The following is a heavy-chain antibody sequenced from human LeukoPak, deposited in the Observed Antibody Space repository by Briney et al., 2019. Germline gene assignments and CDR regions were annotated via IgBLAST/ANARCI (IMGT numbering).Heavy chain of an antibody. V-gene: IGHV1-2*02. Sequence: ASVKVSCEASGYTFTGYYMHWVRQSPGQELEWMGWINPNSGGTNYAQKFQGRFTMTRDTSISTAYMELSRLRSDDTAVYYCAREAAAGRDPPDYWGQGTLVTVSS. CDR1: GYTFTGYY. J-gene: IGHJ4*02. D-gene: IGHD6-13*01. CDR2: INPNSGGT. CDR3: AREAAAGRDPPDY.